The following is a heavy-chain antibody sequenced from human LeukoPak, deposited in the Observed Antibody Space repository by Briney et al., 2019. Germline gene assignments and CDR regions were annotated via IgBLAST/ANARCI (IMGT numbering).Heavy chain of an antibody. D-gene: IGHD2-21*02. CDR2: IRYDGSNK. CDR1: GFTFSSYG. CDR3: ARDRVVVTAIQNRYFDY. V-gene: IGHV3-30*02. J-gene: IGHJ4*02. Sequence: GGSLRLSCAASGFTFSSYGMHWVRQAPGKGLEWVAFIRYDGSNKYYADSVKGRFTISRDNAKNSLYLQMNSLRAEDTAVYYCARDRVVVTAIQNRYFDYWGQGTLVTVSS.